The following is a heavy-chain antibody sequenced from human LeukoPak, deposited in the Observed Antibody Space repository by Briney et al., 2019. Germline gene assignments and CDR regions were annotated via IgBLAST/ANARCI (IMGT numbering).Heavy chain of an antibody. D-gene: IGHD5-24*01. J-gene: IGHJ4*02. CDR2: IRHSGGTT. Sequence: GGSLRLSCATSGFTFRNYAMSWVRQAPGKGLEWLSAIRHSGGTTYYAESVEGRFTISSDNSKNTLYLQMNSLRADDTAVYYCAKSVEMATITSHFDYWGQGTLVTVSS. CDR1: GFTFRNYA. V-gene: IGHV3-23*01. CDR3: AKSVEMATITSHFDY.